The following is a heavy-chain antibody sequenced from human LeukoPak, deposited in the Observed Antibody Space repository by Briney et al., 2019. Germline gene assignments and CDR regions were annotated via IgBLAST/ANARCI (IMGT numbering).Heavy chain of an antibody. CDR2: MNPNSGNT. V-gene: IGHV1-8*01. CDR3: ARGSKSGVPAATDY. J-gene: IGHJ4*02. Sequence: GASVKVSCKASGYTFTSYDINWVRQATGHGLEWMGWMNPNSGNTGYAQKFQGRVTMTRNTSISTAYMELSSLRSEDTAVYYCARGSKSGVPAATDYWGQGTLVTVSS. CDR1: GYTFTSYD. D-gene: IGHD2-2*01.